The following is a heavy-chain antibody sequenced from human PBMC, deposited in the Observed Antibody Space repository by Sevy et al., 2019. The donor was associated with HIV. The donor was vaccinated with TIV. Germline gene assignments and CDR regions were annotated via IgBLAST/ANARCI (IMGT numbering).Heavy chain of an antibody. CDR3: TLEGLYCTDGSGYSEGLDS. CDR1: GFRVTNVW. J-gene: IGHJ4*02. D-gene: IGHD2-15*01. CDR2: IKSLTDGGTI. Sequence: GGSLRLSCVNFGFRVTNVWMSWVRQAPGKRLEWVGRIKSLTDGGTIDYAPPLKVRFTISRDESKKTLYLQMSSLKIEDTAVYYCTLEGLYCTDGSGYSEGLDSWGQGTLVTVSS. V-gene: IGHV3-15*01.